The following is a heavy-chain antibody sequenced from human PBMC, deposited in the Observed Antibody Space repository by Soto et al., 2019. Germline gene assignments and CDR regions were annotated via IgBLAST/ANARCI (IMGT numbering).Heavy chain of an antibody. CDR1: GFTFSRYW. Sequence: PGGSLRLSCATSGFTFSRYWMSWVRQAPGKGLEWVANIKQDESEKYYVDSVKGRFTISRDNAKNSLYLQMNSLRAEDTAVYYCARDQYQLLRAERDYWGQGTLVTVSS. CDR3: ARDQYQLLRAERDY. J-gene: IGHJ4*02. CDR2: IKQDESEK. V-gene: IGHV3-7*01. D-gene: IGHD2-2*01.